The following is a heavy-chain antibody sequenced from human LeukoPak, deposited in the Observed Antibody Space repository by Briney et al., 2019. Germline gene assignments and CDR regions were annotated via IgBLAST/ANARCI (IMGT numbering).Heavy chain of an antibody. CDR3: AREFSGDYDILTGYYEGNAFDY. CDR1: GFTFSSYL. J-gene: IGHJ4*02. D-gene: IGHD3-9*01. CDR2: INSDGSST. Sequence: GGSLRLSCAASGFTFSSYLMRWVRQAPGTGLVWVSRINSDGSSTSYADSVKGRFTISRDNAKNTLYLQVNSLRAEDTAVYYCAREFSGDYDILTGYYEGNAFDYWGQGTLVTVSS. V-gene: IGHV3-74*01.